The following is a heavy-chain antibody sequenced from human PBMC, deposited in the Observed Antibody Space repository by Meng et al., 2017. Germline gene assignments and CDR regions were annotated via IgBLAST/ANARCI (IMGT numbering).Heavy chain of an antibody. V-gene: IGHV3-7*01. Sequence: GESLKISCAASGFTFSSYWMSWVRQAPGKGLEWVANIKQDGSEKYYVDSVKGRFTISRDNAKNSLYLQMNSLRAEDTAVYYCARVSVGSWLFYYYYGMDFWGQGTTVTV. J-gene: IGHJ6*02. CDR3: ARVSVGSWLFYYYYGMDF. CDR1: GFTFSSYW. D-gene: IGHD3-9*01. CDR2: IKQDGSEK.